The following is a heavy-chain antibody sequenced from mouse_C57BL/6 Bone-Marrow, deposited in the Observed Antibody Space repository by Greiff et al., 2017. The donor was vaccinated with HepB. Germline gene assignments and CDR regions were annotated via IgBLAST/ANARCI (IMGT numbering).Heavy chain of an antibody. CDR3: ARSFTTVVAFDG. D-gene: IGHD1-1*01. Sequence: VQLQESGAELVKPGASVKLSCKASGYTFTSYWMHWVKQRPGQGLEWIGMIHPNSGSTNYNEKFKSKATLTVDKSSSTAYMQLSSLTSEDSAVYYCARSFTTVVAFDGWGTGTTDTVSS. CDR2: IHPNSGST. V-gene: IGHV1-64*01. J-gene: IGHJ1*03. CDR1: GYTFTSYW.